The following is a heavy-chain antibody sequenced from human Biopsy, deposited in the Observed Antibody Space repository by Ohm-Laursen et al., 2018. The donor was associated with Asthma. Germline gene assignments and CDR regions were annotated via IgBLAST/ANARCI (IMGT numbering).Heavy chain of an antibody. CDR1: GGSISSSY. V-gene: IGHV4-59*01. J-gene: IGHJ4*02. CDR3: AGFCSGGNCPDH. D-gene: IGHD2-15*01. CDR2: IYHSGGT. Sequence: SETLSLTCSVSGGSISSSYWSWIRQPPGKGLEWIGYIYHSGGTNYNPSLKSRVTISVDTSKKQISLRLSSVIAADTAVYYCAGFCSGGNCPDHWGQGTLVTVSS.